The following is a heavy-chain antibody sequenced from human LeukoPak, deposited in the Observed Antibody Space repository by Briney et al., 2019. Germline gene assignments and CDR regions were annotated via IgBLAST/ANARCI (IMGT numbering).Heavy chain of an antibody. J-gene: IGHJ4*02. Sequence: SETLSLTCAVYGGSFSGYYWSWIRQPPGKGLEWIGEINHSGSTNYNPSLKSRVTISVDTSKNQFSLKLSSVTAADTAVYYCAGGVGASSIDYWGQGTLVTVSS. CDR1: GGSFSGYY. V-gene: IGHV4-34*01. D-gene: IGHD1-26*01. CDR3: AGGVGASSIDY. CDR2: INHSGST.